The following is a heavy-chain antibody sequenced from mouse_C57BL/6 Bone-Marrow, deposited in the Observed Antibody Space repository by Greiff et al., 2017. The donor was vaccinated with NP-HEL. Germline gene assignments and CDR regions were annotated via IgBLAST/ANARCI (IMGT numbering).Heavy chain of an antibody. D-gene: IGHD2-2*01. CDR2: IHPNSGST. V-gene: IGHV1-64*01. J-gene: IGHJ4*01. CDR3: ATLRWLRRRGYAMDY. Sequence: QVQLQQPGAELVKPGASVKLSCKASGYTFTSYWMHWVKQRPGQGLEWIGMIHPNSGSTNYNEKFKSKATLTVDKSSSTAYMQLSSLTSEDSAVYYCATLRWLRRRGYAMDYWGQGTSVTVSS. CDR1: GYTFTSYW.